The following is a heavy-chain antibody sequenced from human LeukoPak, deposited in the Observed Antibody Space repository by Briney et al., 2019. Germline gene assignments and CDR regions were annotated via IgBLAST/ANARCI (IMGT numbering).Heavy chain of an antibody. CDR3: ARDFAARPRWFDP. CDR2: IKRDGSDN. V-gene: IGHV3-7*01. D-gene: IGHD6-6*01. Sequence: GGSLRLSCAASGFTFSNYWMSWVRQAPGKGLEWVANIKRDGSDNYYVGSVEGRFTISRDNAKNSLYLQMNSLRAEDTGVYYCARDFAARPRWFDPWGQGTLVTVSS. CDR1: GFTFSNYW. J-gene: IGHJ5*02.